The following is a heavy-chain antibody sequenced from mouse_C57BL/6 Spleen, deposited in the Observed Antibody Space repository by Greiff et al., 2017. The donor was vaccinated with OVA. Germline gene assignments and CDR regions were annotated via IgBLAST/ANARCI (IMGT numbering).Heavy chain of an antibody. CDR3: ARDYGSSYDYFDY. CDR2: IYPRDGST. J-gene: IGHJ2*01. D-gene: IGHD1-1*01. V-gene: IGHV1-85*01. CDR1: GYTFTSYD. Sequence: VQLQQSGPELVKPGASVKLSCKASGYTFTSYDINWVKQRPGQGLEWIGWIYPRDGSTKYNEKFKGKATLTVDTSSSTAYMELHSLTSEDSAVYCCARDYGSSYDYFDYWGQGTTLTVSS.